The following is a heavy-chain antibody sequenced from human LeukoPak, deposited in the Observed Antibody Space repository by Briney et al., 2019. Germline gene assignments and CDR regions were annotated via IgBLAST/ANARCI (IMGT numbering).Heavy chain of an antibody. Sequence: ASVKVSCKASGYSFTTYAMNWVRQAPGQGPEWMGWINTNTENPTYAQGFTGRIVFSLDTSVSTAYLQISSLRAEDTAVYYCARVGVRSTPSSQGVDYYYYGMDIWGQGTTVTVSS. CDR3: ARVGVRSTPSSQGVDYYYYGMDI. D-gene: IGHD2-2*01. CDR1: GYSFTTYA. V-gene: IGHV7-4-1*02. CDR2: INTNTENP. J-gene: IGHJ6*02.